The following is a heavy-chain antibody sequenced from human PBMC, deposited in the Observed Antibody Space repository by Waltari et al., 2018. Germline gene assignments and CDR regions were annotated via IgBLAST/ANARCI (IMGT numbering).Heavy chain of an antibody. CDR3: AKGPSFGTLDFDY. CDR1: GFPFDDYA. CDR2: INWNSGST. J-gene: IGHJ4*02. Sequence: EVQLVESGGGLVQPGRSLRLSCAASGFPFDDYALHWVRQAPGRGLEWVSGINWNSGSTGYAESVKGRFTISRDNAKNSLYLQMNSLRAEDTAFYYCAKGPSFGTLDFDYWGQGTLVTVSS. D-gene: IGHD3-16*01. V-gene: IGHV3-9*01.